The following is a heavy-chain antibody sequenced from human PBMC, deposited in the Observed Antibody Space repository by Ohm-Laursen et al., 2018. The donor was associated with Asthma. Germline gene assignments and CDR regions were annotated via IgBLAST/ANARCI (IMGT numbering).Heavy chain of an antibody. D-gene: IGHD2-21*01. V-gene: IGHV1-69*13. CDR2: IIPIFTTS. CDR1: GRTFSTYA. J-gene: IGHJ6*02. CDR3: ASGGVTESLQYSGGVFSYGTQTYAHYYGMDV. Sequence: SVKVSCKASGRTFSTYAISWVRQAPGQGLEWMGGIIPIFTTSHYAQKFKGRVTITADESTSTAYMELSSLRSEDTAIYYCASGGVTESLQYSGGVFSYGTQTYAHYYGMDVWGQGTTVTVSS.